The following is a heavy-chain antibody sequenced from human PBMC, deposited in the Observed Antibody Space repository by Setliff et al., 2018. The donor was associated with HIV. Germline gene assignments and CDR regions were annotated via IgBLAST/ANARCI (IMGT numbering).Heavy chain of an antibody. V-gene: IGHV4-59*01. CDR1: GGSLTGYY. CDR2: IYFNGNT. J-gene: IGHJ2*01. D-gene: IGHD1-26*01. Sequence: NLSLTCTVSGGSLTGYYWSWIRQPPGKGLEWIGYIYFNGNTNLNPSLESRLTMSVDTSKNQFSLKLNSVTAADTAVYYCVREVGYFDFWGRGTLVTVSS. CDR3: VREVGYFDF.